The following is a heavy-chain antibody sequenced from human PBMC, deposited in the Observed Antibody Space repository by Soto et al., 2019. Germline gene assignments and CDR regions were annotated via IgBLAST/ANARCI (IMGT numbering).Heavy chain of an antibody. V-gene: IGHV3-30*18. D-gene: IGHD6-19*01. Sequence: QVQLVESGGGVVQPGRSLRLSCAASGFTFSSYGMHWVRQAPGKGLEWVAVISYDGSNKYYAESVKGQFTISRDNSKNSLYLQMNSLGAEDTAVYYCAKDRSSGWYGPVDYWGKGTLVTVSS. CDR1: GFTFSSYG. J-gene: IGHJ4*02. CDR2: ISYDGSNK. CDR3: AKDRSSGWYGPVDY.